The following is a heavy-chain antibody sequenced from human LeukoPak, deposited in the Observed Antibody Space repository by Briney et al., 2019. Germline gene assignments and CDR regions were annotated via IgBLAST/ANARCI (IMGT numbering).Heavy chain of an antibody. CDR3: ARRPYYGDYATPYWYFDL. J-gene: IGHJ2*01. CDR2: INHSGST. CDR1: GGSFSGYY. V-gene: IGHV4-34*01. Sequence: PSETLSLTCAVYGGSFSGYYWSWIRQPPGKGLEWIGEINHSGSTNYNPSLKSRATISVDTSKNQFSLKLSSVTAADTAVYYCARRPYYGDYATPYWYFDLWGRGTLVTVSS. D-gene: IGHD4-17*01.